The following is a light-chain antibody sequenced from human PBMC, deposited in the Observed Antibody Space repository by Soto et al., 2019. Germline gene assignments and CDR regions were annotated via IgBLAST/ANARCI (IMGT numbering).Light chain of an antibody. CDR2: DTS. CDR3: QQRYDWPPLT. CDR1: QSVKNY. Sequence: EVVLTQCPATRSWSPVDRASLSGKTSQSVKNYLAWYQQKPGQVPRLLIYDTSNRATGVPARFSGSGSGTDFTLSISSLEPEDFAVYYCQQRYDWPPLTFGQGTRLEIK. J-gene: IGKJ5*01. V-gene: IGKV3-11*01.